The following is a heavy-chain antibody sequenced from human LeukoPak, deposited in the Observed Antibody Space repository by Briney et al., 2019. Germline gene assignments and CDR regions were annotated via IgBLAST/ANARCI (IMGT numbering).Heavy chain of an antibody. Sequence: GGSLRLSCAASGFTFTSYAMSWFRQAPGKGLEWVSVISASGGDTFYPDSVKGRFTISRDNSENTLYLQMNGLRAEDTAIYFCATGAYCDHWGQGTLVTVSS. V-gene: IGHV3-23*01. CDR3: ATGAYCDH. CDR2: ISASGGDT. CDR1: GFTFTSYA. J-gene: IGHJ4*02.